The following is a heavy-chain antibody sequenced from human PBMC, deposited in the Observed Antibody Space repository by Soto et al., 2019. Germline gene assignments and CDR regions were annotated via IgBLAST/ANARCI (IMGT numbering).Heavy chain of an antibody. CDR3: AKVNSIVGDGDHDY. Sequence: EVQLLESGGGLVQPGGSLRLSCAASGFTFTTFAMSWVRQPPGKGLEWVSGISSSGDIPYYADSVKGRFTISRDQSKKTVYLQRISLRAEDTALYYCAKVNSIVGDGDHDYWGQGTLVSVSS. V-gene: IGHV3-23*01. J-gene: IGHJ4*02. CDR1: GFTFTTFA. D-gene: IGHD4-17*01. CDR2: ISSSGDIP.